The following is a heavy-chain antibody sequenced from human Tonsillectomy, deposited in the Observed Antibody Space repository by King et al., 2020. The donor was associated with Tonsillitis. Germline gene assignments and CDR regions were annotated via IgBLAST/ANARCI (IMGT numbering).Heavy chain of an antibody. CDR3: AKSISSSHRGYMAPNFDY. CDR2: ISGSGGTT. Sequence: VQLVESGGGLVQPGGSLRLSCAASGFTFSSYAMSWVRQPPGKGLEWVSTISGSGGTTYYADSVKGRFTIFRDNSKNTLYLQMNSLRAEDTALYYFAKSISSSHRGYMAPNFDYGGQGTLVTVSS. CDR1: GFTFSSYA. V-gene: IGHV3-23*04. J-gene: IGHJ4*02. D-gene: IGHD3-22*01.